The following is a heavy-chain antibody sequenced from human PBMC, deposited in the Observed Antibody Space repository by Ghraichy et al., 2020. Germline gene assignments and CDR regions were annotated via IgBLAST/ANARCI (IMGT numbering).Heavy chain of an antibody. D-gene: IGHD2-2*01. CDR3: ARGGGGYCSSTSCYISFDY. CDR1: GYTFTSYG. Sequence: ASVKVSCKASGYTFTSYGISWVRQAPGQGLEWMGWISAYNGNTNYAQKLQGRVTMTTDTSTSTAYMELRSLRSDDTAVYYCARGGGGYCSSTSCYISFDYWGQGTLVTVSS. J-gene: IGHJ4*02. CDR2: ISAYNGNT. V-gene: IGHV1-18*01.